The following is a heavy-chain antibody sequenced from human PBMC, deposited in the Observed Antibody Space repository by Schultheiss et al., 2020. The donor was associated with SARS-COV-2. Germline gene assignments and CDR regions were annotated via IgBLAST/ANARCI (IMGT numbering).Heavy chain of an antibody. CDR1: GFTFDDYA. CDR3: ARVQGGLWFGELFPNYFDY. CDR2: ISWNSGSI. D-gene: IGHD3-10*01. V-gene: IGHV3-9*01. J-gene: IGHJ4*02. Sequence: GGSLRLSCAASGFTFDDYAMHWVRQAPGKGLEWVSGISWNSGSIGYADSVKGRFTISRDNAKNSLYLQMNSLRAEDTAVYYCARVQGGLWFGELFPNYFDYWGQGTLVTVSS.